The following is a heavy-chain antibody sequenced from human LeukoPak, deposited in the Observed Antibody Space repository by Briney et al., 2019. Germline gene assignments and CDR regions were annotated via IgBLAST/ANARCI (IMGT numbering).Heavy chain of an antibody. CDR3: ARGGSSSWYEFWFDP. D-gene: IGHD6-13*01. Sequence: PGGSLRLSCAASGFTFSSYSMNWVRQAPGKGLEWVSYISSSSTTIYYADSVKGRFTISRDNSKNTLYLQMGSLRAEDMAVYYCARGGSSSWYEFWFDPWGQGTLVTVSS. CDR1: GFTFSSYS. CDR2: ISSSSTTI. J-gene: IGHJ5*02. V-gene: IGHV3-48*01.